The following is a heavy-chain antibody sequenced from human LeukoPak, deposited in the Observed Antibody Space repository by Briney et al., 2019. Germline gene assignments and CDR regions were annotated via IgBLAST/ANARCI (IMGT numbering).Heavy chain of an antibody. CDR3: ARHIISQRNSGSRWVDY. V-gene: IGHV4-34*01. J-gene: IGHJ4*02. Sequence: SETLSLTCAVYGGSFSGYYWSWIRQPPGKGLEWIGEINHSGSTNYNPSLKSRVTISVDTSKNQFSLKLSSVTAADTAVYYCARHIISQRNSGSRWVDYWGQGTLVTVSS. CDR1: GGSFSGYY. CDR2: INHSGST. D-gene: IGHD1-26*01.